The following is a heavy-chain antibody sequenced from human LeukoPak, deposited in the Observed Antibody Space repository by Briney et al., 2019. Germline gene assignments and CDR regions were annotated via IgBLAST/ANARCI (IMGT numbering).Heavy chain of an antibody. V-gene: IGHV1-46*01. CDR2: INSSGGST. D-gene: IGHD3-22*01. CDR3: ALASDYYASSGYYLEI. CDR1: GYTFTSYY. J-gene: IGHJ3*02. Sequence: GASVKVSCKASGYTFTSYYMHWVRQAPGQGLEWMGIINSSGGSTSYAQDFQGRVTMTEDTSTDTAYMELSSLRSEDTAIYYCALASDYYASSGYYLEIWGQGTLVTVSA.